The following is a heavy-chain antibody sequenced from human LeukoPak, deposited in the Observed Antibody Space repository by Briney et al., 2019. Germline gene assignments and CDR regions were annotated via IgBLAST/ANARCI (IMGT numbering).Heavy chain of an antibody. V-gene: IGHV1-8*03. CDR1: GYTFTSYD. J-gene: IGHJ4*02. Sequence: GESLQISCKASGYTFTSYDINWVRQATGQGLEWMGWMNPNSGNTGYAQKFQGRVTITRNTSISTAYMELSSLRSEDTAVYYCARSSNFLRDYYYFDYWGQGTLVTVSS. CDR2: MNPNSGNT. CDR3: ARSSNFLRDYYYFDY. D-gene: IGHD4-11*01.